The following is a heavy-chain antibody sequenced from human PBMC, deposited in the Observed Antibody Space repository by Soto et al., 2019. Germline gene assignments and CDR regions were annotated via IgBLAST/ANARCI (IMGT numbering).Heavy chain of an antibody. J-gene: IGHJ6*03. V-gene: IGHV4-59*01. CDR1: GGSISSYY. CDR3: ARGDCSGGTCYLGYYYMDV. Sequence: QVQLQESGPGMVKPSETLSLTCTVSGGSISSYYWSWIRQPPGKGLEWIGYIYYSGSTNYNPSLQSRVTISVDTSKNQFSLKLCSVTAADTAFYYCARGDCSGGTCYLGYYYMDVWGKGTTVTVSS. CDR2: IYYSGST. D-gene: IGHD2-15*01.